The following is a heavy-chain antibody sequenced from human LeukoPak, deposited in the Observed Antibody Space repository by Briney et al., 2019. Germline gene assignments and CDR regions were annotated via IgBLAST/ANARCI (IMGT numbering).Heavy chain of an antibody. CDR3: ARAPTGDNWFDP. J-gene: IGHJ5*02. CDR2: IYHSGST. V-gene: IGHV4-34*01. Sequence: PSETLSLTCVVYGGSFNDYYWSWIRQPPGKGLEWIGEIYHSGSTNYNPSLKSRVTISVDKSKNQFSLKLSSVTAADTAVYYCARAPTGDNWFDPWGQGTLVTVSS. D-gene: IGHD4-17*01. CDR1: GGSFNDYY.